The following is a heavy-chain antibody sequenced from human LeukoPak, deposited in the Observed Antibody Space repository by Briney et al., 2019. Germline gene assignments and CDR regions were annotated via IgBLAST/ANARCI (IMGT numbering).Heavy chain of an antibody. CDR1: GYTFTSYD. CDR3: ARGTSRHFWSLRYYYYYMDV. V-gene: IGHV1-8*01. D-gene: IGHD3-3*02. J-gene: IGHJ6*03. CDR2: IIPIFDKA. Sequence: ASVKVSCKASGYTFTSYDINWVRQATGQGLEWMGGIIPIFDKANYAQKFQGRVTITRNTSISTAYVELSSLRSEDTAVYYCARGTSRHFWSLRYYYYYMDVWGKGTTVSVSS.